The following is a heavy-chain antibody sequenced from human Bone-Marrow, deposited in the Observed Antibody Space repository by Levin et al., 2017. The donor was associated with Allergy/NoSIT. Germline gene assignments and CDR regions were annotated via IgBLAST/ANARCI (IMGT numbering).Heavy chain of an antibody. CDR1: GFAFSNYW. J-gene: IGHJ4*02. CDR3: ARDPFAYNFGSGSYWDY. D-gene: IGHD3-10*01. V-gene: IGHV3-74*01. CDR2: INRGGTST. Sequence: GGSLRLSCAASGFAFSNYWMHWVRQAPGKGLVWVSRINRGGTSTTYADSVKGRFTISRDNAKNTLYLQMNSLRAEDTAVYYCARDPFAYNFGSGSYWDYWGQGTLVSVSS.